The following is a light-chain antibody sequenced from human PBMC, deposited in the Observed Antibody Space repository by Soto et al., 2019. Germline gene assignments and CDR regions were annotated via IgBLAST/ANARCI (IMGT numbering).Light chain of an antibody. CDR3: QQRSNWPLT. V-gene: IGKV3-11*01. J-gene: IGKJ4*01. CDR2: DAS. Sequence: EIVLTQSPATLSLSPGERATLSCRARQSVSRYLAWYQQKPGQAPRLLIYDASNRATGIPARFSGSGSGTDFTLTISSLEPEECAVYYCQQRSNWPLTFGGGTKVEIK. CDR1: QSVSRY.